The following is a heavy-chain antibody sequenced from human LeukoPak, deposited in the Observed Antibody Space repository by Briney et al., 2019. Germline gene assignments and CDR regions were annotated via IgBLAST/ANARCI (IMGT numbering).Heavy chain of an antibody. CDR3: AREVHSSGWTVEY. Sequence: ASVKVSCKASGYPFTSYGISWVRQAPGQGLEWMGWINIYNLDTKYAQKFQGRVTVTTDMSTATAYMELRSLRSDDTAVYYCAREVHSSGWTVEYWGQGTLVTVSS. D-gene: IGHD6-19*01. V-gene: IGHV1-18*01. CDR1: GYPFTSYG. J-gene: IGHJ4*02. CDR2: INIYNLDT.